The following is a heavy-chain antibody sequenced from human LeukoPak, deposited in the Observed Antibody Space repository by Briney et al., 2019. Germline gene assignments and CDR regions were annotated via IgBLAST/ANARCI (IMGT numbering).Heavy chain of an antibody. CDR1: GYTFTSYD. D-gene: IGHD7-27*01. CDR3: ARGPPNWGYGY. Sequence: ASVKVSCKASGYTFTSYDFNWVRQATGQRPEWMGWMSPNSGDTGYAQKFQDRVTMTRNTSISTAYMELSSLRSDDTAVYYCARGPPNWGYGYWGPGTLVTVSS. J-gene: IGHJ4*02. CDR2: MSPNSGDT. V-gene: IGHV1-8*01.